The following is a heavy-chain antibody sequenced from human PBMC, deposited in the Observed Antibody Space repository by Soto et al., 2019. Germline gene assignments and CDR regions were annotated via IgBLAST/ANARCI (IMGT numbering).Heavy chain of an antibody. CDR3: ATGRIVVVGSRAYYGMDV. CDR2: IIPVFGIV. J-gene: IGHJ6*02. Sequence: QLAQSGADVKKAGSSVKVSCKASGGTLSNSAFSWVRQAPGQGLEWMGGIIPVFGIVNYAQKFQDRVTITADESTSTAYMALRSLRSEDTAVYFCATGRIVVVGSRAYYGMDVWGQGTTVTV. V-gene: IGHV1-69*19. CDR1: GGTLSNSA. D-gene: IGHD3-22*01.